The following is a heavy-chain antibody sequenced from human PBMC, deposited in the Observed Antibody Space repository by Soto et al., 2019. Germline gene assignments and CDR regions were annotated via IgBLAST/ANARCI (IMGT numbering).Heavy chain of an antibody. CDR3: ARAFRQQLDPIDY. V-gene: IGHV3-33*01. CDR1: GFTFSSYG. D-gene: IGHD6-13*01. Sequence: QVQLVESGGGVVQPGRSLRLSCAASGFTFSSYGMHWVRQAPGKGLEWVAVIWYDGSNKYYADSVKGRFTISRDNSKNTLYLQMNSLRAEDTAVYYCARAFRQQLDPIDYWGQGTLVTVSS. CDR2: IWYDGSNK. J-gene: IGHJ4*02.